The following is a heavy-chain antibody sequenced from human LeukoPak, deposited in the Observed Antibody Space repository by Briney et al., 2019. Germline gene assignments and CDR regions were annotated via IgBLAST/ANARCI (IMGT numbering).Heavy chain of an antibody. CDR2: INPNSGGT. V-gene: IGHV1-2*02. CDR1: GYTFTDYY. D-gene: IGHD5-18*01. Sequence: ASVKVSCKASGYTFTDYYMHWVRQAPGQGLEWMGWINPNSGGTNYAQKFQGRVTMTRDKSISTAYMELYSLRSDDTAVYYCARDTTGYSYGYYYWGQGTLVTVSS. CDR3: ARDTTGYSYGYYY. J-gene: IGHJ4*02.